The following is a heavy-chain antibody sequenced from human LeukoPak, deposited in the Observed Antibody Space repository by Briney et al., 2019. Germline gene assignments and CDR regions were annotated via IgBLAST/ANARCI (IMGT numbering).Heavy chain of an antibody. Sequence: SETLSLTCTVSGGSISSGGYYWSWIRQHPGKGREWIGYIYYSGSTYYNPSLKSRVTISVDTSKNQFSLKLSSVTAADTAVYYCARGGGLTGYYRRDWFDPWGQGTLVTVSS. D-gene: IGHD3-9*01. J-gene: IGHJ5*02. CDR1: GGSISSGGYY. CDR3: ARGGGLTGYYRRDWFDP. V-gene: IGHV4-31*03. CDR2: IYYSGST.